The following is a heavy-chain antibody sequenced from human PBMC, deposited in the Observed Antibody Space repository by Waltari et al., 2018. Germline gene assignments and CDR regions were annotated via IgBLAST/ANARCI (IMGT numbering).Heavy chain of an antibody. V-gene: IGHV3-53*01. Sequence: EVQLVESGGGLIQPGGSLRLSCAASGFTVRSNYMSWVRQAPGKGLEWGSVIYSGGSTYYADSVKGRFTISRDNSKNTLYLQMNSLRAEDTAVYYCARYRSEGWFDYWGQGTLVTVSS. CDR3: ARYRSEGWFDY. D-gene: IGHD6-25*01. CDR1: GFTVRSNY. CDR2: IYSGGST. J-gene: IGHJ4*02.